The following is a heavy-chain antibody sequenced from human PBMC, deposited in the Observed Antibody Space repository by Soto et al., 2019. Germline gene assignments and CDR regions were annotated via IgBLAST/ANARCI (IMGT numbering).Heavy chain of an antibody. V-gene: IGHV1-69*01. J-gene: IGHJ5*02. CDR1: GGTFSSYA. Sequence: QVQLVQSGAEVKKPGSSVKVSCKASGGTFSSYAISWVRQAPGQGLEWMGGIIPIFGTANYAQKFQGRVTITADESTSTAYMELSSLRSEDTAVYYCARSPPPTYYYDSSGPAWFYPWGQGTLVTVSS. D-gene: IGHD3-22*01. CDR3: ARSPPPTYYYDSSGPAWFYP. CDR2: IIPIFGTA.